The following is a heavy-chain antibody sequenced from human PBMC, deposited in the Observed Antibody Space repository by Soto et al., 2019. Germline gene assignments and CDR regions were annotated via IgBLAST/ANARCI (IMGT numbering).Heavy chain of an antibody. J-gene: IGHJ3*02. V-gene: IGHV3-9*01. Sequence: EVQLVESGGGLVQPGRSLRLSCAASGFTFDDYAMHWVRQAPGQGLEWVSGISWNSGSIGYADSVKGRFTISRDNAKNSLYLQMNSLRAEDTALYYCAYRGDAFDIWGQGTMVTVSS. CDR2: ISWNSGSI. CDR1: GFTFDDYA. CDR3: AYRGDAFDI. D-gene: IGHD1-26*01.